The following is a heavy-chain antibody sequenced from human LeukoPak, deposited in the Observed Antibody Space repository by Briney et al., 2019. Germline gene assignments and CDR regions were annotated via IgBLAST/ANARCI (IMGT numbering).Heavy chain of an antibody. J-gene: IGHJ4*02. CDR3: ARDRQYCSGGACYTLFDY. Sequence: GSLRLSCAASGFTFSSYWMSWVRQAPGKGLEWVARIKEDGSDKYYVASVKGRITISRDNAKNSLFLRMDSLRAEDTAVYYCARDRQYCSGGACYTLFDYWGQGTLVTVSS. V-gene: IGHV3-7*01. CDR2: IKEDGSDK. CDR1: GFTFSSYW. D-gene: IGHD2-15*01.